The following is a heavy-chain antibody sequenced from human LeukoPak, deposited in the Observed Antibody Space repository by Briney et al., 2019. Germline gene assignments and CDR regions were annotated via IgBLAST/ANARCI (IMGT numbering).Heavy chain of an antibody. D-gene: IGHD3-3*01. CDR3: ARGVVLRFLEWLLYPTPDYYYYMDV. CDR2: INHSGST. Sequence: ASETLSLTCTVSGGSISSSSYYWSWIRQPPGKGLEWIGEINHSGSTNYNPSLKSRVTISVDTSKNQFSLKLSSVTAADTAVYYCARGVVLRFLEWLLYPTPDYYYYMDVWGKGTTVTVSS. CDR1: GGSISSSSYY. J-gene: IGHJ6*03. V-gene: IGHV4-39*07.